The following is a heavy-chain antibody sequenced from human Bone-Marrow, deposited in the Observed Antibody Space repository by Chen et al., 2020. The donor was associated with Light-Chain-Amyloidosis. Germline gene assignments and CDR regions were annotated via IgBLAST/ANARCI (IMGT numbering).Heavy chain of an antibody. Sequence: EAQLVESAGSLVQPGGSLRLSCAASGFPFSCATMHWVRQASGKGLEWVGRIRNKANTYATAYSESVKGRFTISRDDSKNTAFLQMNSLKVEDTAVYYCTRSSNAYNDYWGQGTLVTVSS. CDR2: IRNKANTYAT. V-gene: IGHV3-73*02. D-gene: IGHD1-1*01. CDR1: GFPFSCAT. J-gene: IGHJ4*02. CDR3: TRSSNAYNDY.